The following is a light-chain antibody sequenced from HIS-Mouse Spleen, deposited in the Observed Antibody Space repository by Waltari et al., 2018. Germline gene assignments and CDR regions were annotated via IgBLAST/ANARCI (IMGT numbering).Light chain of an antibody. V-gene: IGLV2-23*01. CDR1: SSDVGSYNL. CDR3: CSYAGSSTLV. J-gene: IGLJ2*01. Sequence: QSALTQPASVSGSPGQSITISCTGTSSDVGSYNLVSWYQQPPGKPPKLIIYEGSKRPSGVSNRFSGSKSGNTASLTISGLQAEDEADYYCCSYAGSSTLVFGGGTKLTVL. CDR2: EGS.